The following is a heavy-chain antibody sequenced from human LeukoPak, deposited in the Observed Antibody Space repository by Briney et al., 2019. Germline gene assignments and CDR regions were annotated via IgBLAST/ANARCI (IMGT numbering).Heavy chain of an antibody. CDR3: ARTTRDGYNLEY. Sequence: SETLSLTCTVSGYSISSGYYWGWIRQPPGKGLEWIGSIYHSGSIYYNPSLKSQVTISVDTSKNQFSLKLSSVTAADTAVYYCARTTRDGYNLEYWGQGTLVTVSS. D-gene: IGHD5-24*01. CDR1: GYSISSGYY. CDR2: IYHSGSI. J-gene: IGHJ4*02. V-gene: IGHV4-38-2*02.